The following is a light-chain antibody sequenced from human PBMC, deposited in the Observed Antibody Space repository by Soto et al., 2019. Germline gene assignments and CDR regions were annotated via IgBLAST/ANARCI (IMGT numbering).Light chain of an antibody. CDR3: QQRSNWPIT. CDR2: DAS. J-gene: IGKJ5*01. V-gene: IGKV3-11*01. Sequence: EIVMTQSPATLSVSPGERATLSCMAIQSVSTNLAWYQQKAGQAPRLLIYDASNRATGIPARFSGSGSGTDFTLTISSLEPEDFAVYYCQQRSNWPITFGQGTRLEI. CDR1: QSVSTN.